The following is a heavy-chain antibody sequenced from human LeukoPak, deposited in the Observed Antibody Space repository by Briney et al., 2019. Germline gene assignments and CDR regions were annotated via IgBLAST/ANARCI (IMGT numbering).Heavy chain of an antibody. D-gene: IGHD3-3*01. V-gene: IGHV1-8*01. CDR2: MNPNSGNT. CDR1: GYTFTSYD. Sequence: ASVKVSCKASGYTFTSYDINWVRQAIGQGLEWMGWMNPNSGNTGYAQKFQGRVTMTRNTSISTAYMELSSLRSEDTAVYYCATSTIFGVSAFDYWGQGTLVTVSS. CDR3: ATSTIFGVSAFDY. J-gene: IGHJ4*02.